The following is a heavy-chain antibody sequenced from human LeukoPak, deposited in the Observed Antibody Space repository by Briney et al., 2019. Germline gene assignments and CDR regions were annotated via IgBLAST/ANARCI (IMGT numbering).Heavy chain of an antibody. CDR2: INPTSGST. V-gene: IGHV1-2*02. J-gene: IGHJ4*02. Sequence: ASVKVSCKASGYTFTGYYVNWVRQAPGQGLEWIGWINPTSGSTNSAQKFQGRVTMPRDTSISTAYMEVSRLRPDGTAVYYCAREWASGSSESGNYFDYWGPGTLVTVSS. CDR1: GYTFTGYY. CDR3: AREWASGSSESGNYFDY. D-gene: IGHD6-6*01.